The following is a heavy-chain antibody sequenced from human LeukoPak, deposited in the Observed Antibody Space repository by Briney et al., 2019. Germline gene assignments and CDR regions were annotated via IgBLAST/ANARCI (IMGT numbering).Heavy chain of an antibody. J-gene: IGHJ4*02. V-gene: IGHV3-23*01. Sequence: GGSLRLSCAASGFIISSYAMSWVRQAPGKGLEWVSAISGSGASTYYAGSVKGRFTISRDNSKNTLYLQMNSLRVEDTAVYYCARRLRYYGGSVDWGQGTLVTVSS. CDR3: ARRLRYYGGSVD. CDR2: ISGSGAST. D-gene: IGHD4-23*01. CDR1: GFIISSYA.